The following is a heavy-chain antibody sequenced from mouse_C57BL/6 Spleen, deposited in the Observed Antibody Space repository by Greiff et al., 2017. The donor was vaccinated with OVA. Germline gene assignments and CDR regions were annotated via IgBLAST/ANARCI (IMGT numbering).Heavy chain of an antibody. CDR2: IRSKSSNYAT. Sequence: DVMLVESGGGLVQPKGSLKLSCAASGFTFNTYAMHWVRQAPGKGLEWVARIRSKSSNYATYYADSVKDRFTISRDDSQSMLYLQMNNLKTEDTAMYYCVRDLDYYGTSAIAMDYWGQGTSVTVSS. J-gene: IGHJ4*01. CDR1: GFTFNTYA. V-gene: IGHV10-3*01. D-gene: IGHD1-1*01. CDR3: VRDLDYYGTSAIAMDY.